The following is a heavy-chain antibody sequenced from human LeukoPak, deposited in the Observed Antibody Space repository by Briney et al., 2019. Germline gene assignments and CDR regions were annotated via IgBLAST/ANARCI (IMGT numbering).Heavy chain of an antibody. CDR2: INPSGGST. D-gene: IGHD4-23*01. CDR3: ARGFYGGNIQFDY. Sequence: ASAKVSCKASGYTFTSYYMYWVRQAPGQGLEWRGIINPSGGSTSYAQKFQGRVTMTRDTSTRTVYMELSSLRSEDTAVYYCARGFYGGNIQFDYWGQGTLVTVSS. J-gene: IGHJ4*02. V-gene: IGHV1-46*01. CDR1: GYTFTSYY.